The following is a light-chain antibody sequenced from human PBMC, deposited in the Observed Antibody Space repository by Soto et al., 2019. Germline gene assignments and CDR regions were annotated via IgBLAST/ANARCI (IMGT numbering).Light chain of an antibody. V-gene: IGKV3-20*01. Sequence: EIVLTQSPATLSLSPGERATLSCRASQSVSSYLAWHQQKPGQAPRLLIYDASKRATGIPARFSGSGSGTDFTLTISRLEPEDFAVYYCQQYGSSPITFGQGTRLEIK. J-gene: IGKJ5*01. CDR1: QSVSSY. CDR2: DAS. CDR3: QQYGSSPIT.